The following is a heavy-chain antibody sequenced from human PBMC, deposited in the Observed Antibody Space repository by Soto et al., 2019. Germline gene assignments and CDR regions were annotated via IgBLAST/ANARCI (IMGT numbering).Heavy chain of an antibody. V-gene: IGHV3-23*01. CDR1: GFTFSSYA. CDR2: ISGSGGST. J-gene: IGHJ4*02. CDR3: AKVLGDYGDYFDF. Sequence: PGGSLRLSCAASGFTFSSYAMSWVRQAPGKGLEWVSAISGSGGSTYYAASVKGRFTISRDNSKSTLYLQMNSLRAEDTAVYYCAKVLGDYGDYFDFWGQGTLVTVSS. D-gene: IGHD4-17*01.